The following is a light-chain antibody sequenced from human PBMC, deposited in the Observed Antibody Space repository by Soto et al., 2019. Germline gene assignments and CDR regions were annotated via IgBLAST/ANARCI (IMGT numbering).Light chain of an antibody. V-gene: IGKV1-39*01. J-gene: IGKJ1*01. CDR1: QSISTY. Sequence: IWMTQSPSLLSASTGDRVTITCRASQSISTYLNWYQQTPGKAPKLLIYAASSLQSGVPSRFSGSGSGTDFTLTISSLHPEDSATYYCQQSYSTPPTFGQGTKVDI. CDR3: QQSYSTPPT. CDR2: AAS.